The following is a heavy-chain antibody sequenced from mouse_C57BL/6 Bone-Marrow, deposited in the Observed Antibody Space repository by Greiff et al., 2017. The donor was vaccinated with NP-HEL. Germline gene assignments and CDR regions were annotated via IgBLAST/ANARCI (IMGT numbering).Heavy chain of an antibody. J-gene: IGHJ3*01. CDR1: GYTFTDYY. CDR3: ARTFTTVVAKAY. Sequence: EVQLQQSGPVLVKPGASVKMSCKASGYTFTDYYMNWVKQSHGKSLEWIGVINPYNGGTSYNQKFKGKATLTVDKSSSTAYMELNSLTSEDSAVYYCARTFTTVVAKAYWGQGTLVTVSA. CDR2: INPYNGGT. V-gene: IGHV1-19*01. D-gene: IGHD1-1*01.